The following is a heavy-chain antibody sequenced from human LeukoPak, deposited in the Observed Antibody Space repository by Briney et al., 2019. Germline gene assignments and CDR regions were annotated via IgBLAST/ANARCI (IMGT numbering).Heavy chain of an antibody. V-gene: IGHV1-69*04. CDR3: AYHDGNWFDP. Sequence: SVKVSCKASGGTFSSYAISWVRQAPGQGLEWMGRIIPILGIANYAQKFQGRVTVTADKSTSTAYMELSSLRSEDTAVYYCAYHDGNWFDPWGQGTLVTVSS. J-gene: IGHJ5*02. CDR2: IIPILGIA. D-gene: IGHD1-1*01. CDR1: GGTFSSYA.